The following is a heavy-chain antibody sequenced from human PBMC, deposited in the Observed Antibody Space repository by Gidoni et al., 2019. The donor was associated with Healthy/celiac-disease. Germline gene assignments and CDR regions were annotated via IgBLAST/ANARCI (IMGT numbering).Heavy chain of an antibody. Sequence: QLQLQESGPGLVKPSETLSLTCTVSGGSISSSSYYWGWLRQPPGKGLEWIGSIYYSGSTYYNPSLKSRVTISVDTSKNQFSLKLSSVTAAETAVYYCARRTCSSTSCYGEFDYWGQGTLVTVSS. CDR1: GGSISSSSYY. J-gene: IGHJ4*02. V-gene: IGHV4-39*01. CDR3: ARRTCSSTSCYGEFDY. CDR2: IYYSGST. D-gene: IGHD2-2*01.